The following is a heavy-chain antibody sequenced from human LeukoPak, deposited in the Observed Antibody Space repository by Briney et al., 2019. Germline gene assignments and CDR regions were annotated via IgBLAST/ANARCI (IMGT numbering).Heavy chain of an antibody. CDR2: FYGGGRT. V-gene: IGHV3-53*01. Sequence: PWGSVRLKCSGYTFTIYGINWVRLRQAPGKGLEWVSVFYGGGRTYYADSVKGRFTISRDNFKNTLYLQMNSVRPEDTAVYYFSSAGRLRFTTTVDLDLHVWGPGTTVTVSS. J-gene: IGHJ6*02. D-gene: IGHD4-11*01. CDR3: SSAGRLRFTTTVDLDLHV. CDR1: TFTIYGIN.